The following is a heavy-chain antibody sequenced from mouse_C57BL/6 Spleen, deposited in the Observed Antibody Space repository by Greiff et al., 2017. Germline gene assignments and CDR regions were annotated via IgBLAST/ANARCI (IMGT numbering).Heavy chain of an antibody. CDR2: IRNKANNHAT. CDR3: TRPSYDYDGYYAMDY. V-gene: IGHV6-6*01. D-gene: IGHD2-4*01. Sequence: DVKLVESGGGLVQPGGSMKLSCAASGFTFSDAWMDWVRQSPEKGLEWVAEIRNKANNHATYYAESVKGRFTISRDDSKSSVYLQMNSLRAEDTGIYYCTRPSYDYDGYYAMDYWGQGTSVTVSS. J-gene: IGHJ4*01. CDR1: GFTFSDAW.